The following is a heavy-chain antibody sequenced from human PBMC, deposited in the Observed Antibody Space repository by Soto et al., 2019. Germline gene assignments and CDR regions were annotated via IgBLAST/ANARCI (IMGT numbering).Heavy chain of an antibody. CDR1: GGTFSSYA. J-gene: IGHJ4*02. Sequence: ASVKVSCKASGGTFSSYAISWVRQAPGQGLEWMGGIIPIFGTANYAQKFQGRVTITADESTSTAYMELSSLRSEDTAVYYCARFPLGSGWYTPLFDFWAQGNLVTVSS. CDR3: ARFPLGSGWYTPLFDF. D-gene: IGHD6-19*01. CDR2: IIPIFGTA. V-gene: IGHV1-69*13.